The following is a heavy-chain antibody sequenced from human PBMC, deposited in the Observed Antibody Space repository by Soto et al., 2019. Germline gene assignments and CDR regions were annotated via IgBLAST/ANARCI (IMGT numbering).Heavy chain of an antibody. V-gene: IGHV3-33*08. Sequence: GGSLRLSCAASGFTFSSYGMNWVRQAPGKGLEWVAAIWYDGSNKYYADSVKGRFTISRDNSKNTLYLQMNSLRAEDTAVYYCARDGYCSGGSCYSVPVFDYWGQGTLVTVSS. D-gene: IGHD2-15*01. CDR2: IWYDGSNK. CDR3: ARDGYCSGGSCYSVPVFDY. J-gene: IGHJ4*02. CDR1: GFTFSSYG.